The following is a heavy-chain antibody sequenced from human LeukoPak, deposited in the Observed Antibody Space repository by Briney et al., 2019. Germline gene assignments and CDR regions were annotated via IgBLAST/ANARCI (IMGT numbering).Heavy chain of an antibody. V-gene: IGHV3-7*01. D-gene: IGHD6-13*01. Sequence: HPGGSLRLSCAASGFTFSSYWMSWVRQAPGKGLEWVANIKKDGSEKYYVDSVKGRFTISRDNAKNSLYLQMNSLRAEDTAVYYCARERYSSSWYPTADYWGQGTLVTVSS. CDR1: GFTFSSYW. J-gene: IGHJ4*02. CDR2: IKKDGSEK. CDR3: ARERYSSSWYPTADY.